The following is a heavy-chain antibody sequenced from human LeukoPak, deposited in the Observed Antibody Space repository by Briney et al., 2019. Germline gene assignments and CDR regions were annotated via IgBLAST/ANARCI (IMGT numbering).Heavy chain of an antibody. Sequence: GGSLRLSCAASGFTFSDYNMRWIRQAPGKGLEWVSSISRSGSTKYYADSVKGRFTISRNNAKNSLFLQMNSLRAEDTAVYYCARVLRYCSGGNCYSGGLGYMDVWGKGTTVTISS. CDR3: ARVLRYCSGGNCYSGGLGYMDV. J-gene: IGHJ6*03. CDR1: GFTFSDYN. D-gene: IGHD2-15*01. V-gene: IGHV3-11*01. CDR2: ISRSGSTK.